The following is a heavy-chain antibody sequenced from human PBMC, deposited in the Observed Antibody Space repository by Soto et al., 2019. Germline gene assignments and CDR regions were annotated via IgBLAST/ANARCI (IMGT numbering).Heavy chain of an antibody. CDR1: GFNFSNHW. Sequence: LRLSCAASGFNFSNHWMHWVRQRPAEGLVWVSRITSDGKSKAYAESVKGRFAISRDNAKNTLYLQMNGLTAEDTAVYYCARESGDWPLNWFDPWGQGTLATVS. J-gene: IGHJ5*02. V-gene: IGHV3-74*01. CDR2: ITSDGKSK. D-gene: IGHD2-21*02. CDR3: ARESGDWPLNWFDP.